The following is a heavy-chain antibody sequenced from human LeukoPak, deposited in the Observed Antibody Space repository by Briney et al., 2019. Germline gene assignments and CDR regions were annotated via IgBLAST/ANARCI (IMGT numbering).Heavy chain of an antibody. CDR2: IYHSGST. CDR3: ARSSSTSCSSDY. J-gene: IGHJ4*02. D-gene: IGHD2-2*01. V-gene: IGHV4-38-2*02. Sequence: PSETLSLTCTVSGYSISSGYYWGWIRQPPGKGLEWIGSIYHSGSTYYNPSLKSRVTISVDTSKNQFSLKLSSVTAADTAVYYCARSSSTSCSSDYWGQGTLVTVSS. CDR1: GYSISSGYY.